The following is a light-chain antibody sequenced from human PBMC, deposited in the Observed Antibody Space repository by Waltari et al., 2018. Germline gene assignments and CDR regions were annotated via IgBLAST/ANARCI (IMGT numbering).Light chain of an antibody. CDR1: QSVTRSY. V-gene: IGKV3-20*01. CDR3: QQYDNSPQT. Sequence: EVVLTQSPGTLSLSPGERATLSCRASQSVTRSYLAWYQQKNGQAPRHLIYGASSSATGIPDRFSGSGSGTDFTLTISTLEPEDFAVYYCQQYDNSPQTFGQGTKVEIK. J-gene: IGKJ1*01. CDR2: GAS.